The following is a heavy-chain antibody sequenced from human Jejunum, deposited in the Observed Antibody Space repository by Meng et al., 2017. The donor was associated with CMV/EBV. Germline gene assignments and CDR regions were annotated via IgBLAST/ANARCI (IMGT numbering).Heavy chain of an antibody. CDR2: IRGNSKNYAT. Sequence: FTFRDSAMHWVRQAPGKGLEWIGHIRGNSKNYATAYAASVKGRFTISRDESQETAYLQMNSLRTEDTALYYCTRSTEYSIIVWFDPWGQGTLVTVSS. CDR3: TRSTEYSIIVWFDP. D-gene: IGHD6-6*01. J-gene: IGHJ5*02. CDR1: FTFRDSA. V-gene: IGHV3-73*01.